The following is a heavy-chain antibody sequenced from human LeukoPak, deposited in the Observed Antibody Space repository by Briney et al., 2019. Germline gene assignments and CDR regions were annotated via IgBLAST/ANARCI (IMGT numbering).Heavy chain of an antibody. J-gene: IGHJ4*02. CDR1: GFTFSSYS. D-gene: IGHD6-6*01. V-gene: IGHV3-48*04. Sequence: GGSLRLSCAASGFTFSSYSMNWVRQAPGKGLEWVSYISSSSSTIYYADSVKGRFTISRDNSKNSLYLQMNSLRTEDTALYYCANAEYSSSLDYWGQGTLVTVSS. CDR2: ISSSSSTI. CDR3: ANAEYSSSLDY.